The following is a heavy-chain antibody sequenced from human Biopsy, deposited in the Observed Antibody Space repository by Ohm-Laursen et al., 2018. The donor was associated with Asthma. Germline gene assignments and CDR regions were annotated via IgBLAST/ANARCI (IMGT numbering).Heavy chain of an antibody. J-gene: IGHJ5*02. CDR2: INPNSGGT. CDR1: GYTFIGCH. D-gene: IGHD6-13*01. CDR3: ARGQKSAGDRWFDP. V-gene: IGHV1-2*06. Sequence: ASGKVSCKASGYTFIGCHIHWMRQAPGQGLEWMGRINPNSGGTNYAQKFQGRVTMTRDTSISTAYMEVSRLRSDDTAVYYCARGQKSAGDRWFDPWGQGTLVTVSS.